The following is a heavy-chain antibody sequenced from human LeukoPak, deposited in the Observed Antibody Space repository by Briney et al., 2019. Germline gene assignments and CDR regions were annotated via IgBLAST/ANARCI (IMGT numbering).Heavy chain of an antibody. CDR2: INPNSGGT. J-gene: IGHJ4*02. Sequence: ASVKVSCKASGYTFTGYYMHWVRQAPGQGLEWMGWINPNSGGTNYAQKFQGRVTMTRDTSISTAYMELSRLRSDDTAVYYCARDLYSDSSGGSCFDYWGQGTLVTVSS. CDR1: GYTFTGYY. D-gene: IGHD3-22*01. V-gene: IGHV1-2*02. CDR3: ARDLYSDSSGGSCFDY.